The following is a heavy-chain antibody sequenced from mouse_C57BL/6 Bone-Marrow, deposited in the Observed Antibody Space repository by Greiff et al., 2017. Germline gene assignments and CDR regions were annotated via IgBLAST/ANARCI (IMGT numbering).Heavy chain of an antibody. CDR2: IYPGDGDT. V-gene: IGHV1-80*01. CDR1: GYAFSSYW. Sequence: LVESGAELVKPGASVKISCKASGYAFSSYWMNWVKQRPGKGLEWIGQIYPGDGDTNYNGKFKGKATLTADKSSSTAYMQLSSLTSKDSAVYFCARTDYYGSFLDYWGQGTTLTVSS. J-gene: IGHJ2*01. D-gene: IGHD1-1*01. CDR3: ARTDYYGSFLDY.